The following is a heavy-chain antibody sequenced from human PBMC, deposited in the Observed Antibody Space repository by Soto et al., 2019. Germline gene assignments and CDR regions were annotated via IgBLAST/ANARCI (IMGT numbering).Heavy chain of an antibody. J-gene: IGHJ4*02. CDR3: AKGGSYAATTDS. Sequence: PGGSLRLSCAASGFTFSNYGMHWVRQAPGKGLEWVAFISYDGSNKYYADSVKGRFTISRDNSKNTLYLQMNSLRGEDTAVFYCAKGGSYAATTDSWGQGTLVTVSS. V-gene: IGHV3-30*02. D-gene: IGHD1-26*01. CDR1: GFTFSNYG. CDR2: ISYDGSNK.